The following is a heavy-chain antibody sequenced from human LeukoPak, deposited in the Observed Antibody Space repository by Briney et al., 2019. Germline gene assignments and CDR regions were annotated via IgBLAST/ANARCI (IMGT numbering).Heavy chain of an antibody. V-gene: IGHV3-30*18. J-gene: IGHJ4*02. CDR2: ISYDGSNK. CDR3: AKVGSSYGLFDY. Sequence: GGSLRLSCAASGFTFSSYGMHWVRQAPGKGLEWVAVISYDGSNKYYADSVKGRFTISRDNSKNTLYLQMSSLRLEDTAVYYCAKVGSSYGLFDYWGQGTLVTVSS. CDR1: GFTFSSYG. D-gene: IGHD5-12*01.